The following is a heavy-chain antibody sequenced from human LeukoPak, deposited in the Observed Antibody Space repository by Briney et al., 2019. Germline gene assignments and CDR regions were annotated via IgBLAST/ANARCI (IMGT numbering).Heavy chain of an antibody. CDR1: GGSFSGYY. CDR3: VRDPKSAVAADWFDP. D-gene: IGHD6-19*01. Sequence: PSETLSLTCAVYGGSFSGYYWSWIRQPPGKGLEWIGSIYYNGRTYYSPSLKSRVTISIDTSNQFSLRLDSMTAADTAVYYCVRDPKSAVAADWFDPWGQGTLVTVSS. J-gene: IGHJ5*02. CDR2: IYYNGRT. V-gene: IGHV4-34*01.